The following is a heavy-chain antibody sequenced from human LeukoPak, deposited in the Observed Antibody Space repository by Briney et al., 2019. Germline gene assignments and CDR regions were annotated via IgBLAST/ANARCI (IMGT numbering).Heavy chain of an antibody. CDR3: ATGAPPSGGAFDI. J-gene: IGHJ3*02. Sequence: WASVKVSCKASGYTFTSYDINWVRQAPGQGLEWMGRINPNSGGTNYAQKFQGRVTMTEDTSTDTAYMELSSLRSEDTAVYYCATGAPPSGGAFDIWGQGTMVTVSS. D-gene: IGHD1-14*01. V-gene: IGHV1-8*01. CDR2: INPNSGGT. CDR1: GYTFTSYD.